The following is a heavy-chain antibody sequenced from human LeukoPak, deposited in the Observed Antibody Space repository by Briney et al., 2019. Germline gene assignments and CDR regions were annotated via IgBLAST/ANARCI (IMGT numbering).Heavy chain of an antibody. CDR2: ISYDGSNK. J-gene: IGHJ6*02. CDR1: GFTFSSYD. D-gene: IGHD6-19*01. Sequence: GGSLRLSCAASGFTFSSYDMHWVRQAPGKGLEWVAVISYDGSNKYYADSVKGRFTISRDNSKNTLYLQMNSLRAEDTAVYYCAREYSSTGPGPTYYYYGMDVWGQGTTVTVSS. V-gene: IGHV3-30-3*01. CDR3: AREYSSTGPGPTYYYYGMDV.